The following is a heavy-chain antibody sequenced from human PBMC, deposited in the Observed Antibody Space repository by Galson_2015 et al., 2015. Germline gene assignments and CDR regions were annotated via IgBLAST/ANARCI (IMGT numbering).Heavy chain of an antibody. J-gene: IGHJ6*02. V-gene: IGHV3-48*02. CDR1: GFTFSSYS. D-gene: IGHD1-14*01. Sequence: SLRLSCAASGFTFSSYSMNWVRQAPGKGLEWVSYISSSSSTIYYADSVKGRFTISRDNAKNSLYLQMNSLRDEDTAVYYCARDRTHKKCYSYYGMDVWGQGTTVTVSS. CDR2: ISSSSSTI. CDR3: ARDRTHKKCYSYYGMDV.